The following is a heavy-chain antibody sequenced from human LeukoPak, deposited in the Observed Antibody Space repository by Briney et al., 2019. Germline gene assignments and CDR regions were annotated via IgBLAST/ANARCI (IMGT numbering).Heavy chain of an antibody. J-gene: IGHJ5*02. CDR2: INHSGST. D-gene: IGHD6-13*01. CDR3: ARGVLVYSSSPDWFDP. Sequence: SETLSLTCAVYGGSFSGYYWSWIRQPPGKGLEWIGEINHSGSTNYNPSLKSRVTISVDTSKNQFSLKLSSVTAADTAVYYCARGVLVYSSSPDWFDPWGQGTLVTVSS. CDR1: GGSFSGYY. V-gene: IGHV4-34*01.